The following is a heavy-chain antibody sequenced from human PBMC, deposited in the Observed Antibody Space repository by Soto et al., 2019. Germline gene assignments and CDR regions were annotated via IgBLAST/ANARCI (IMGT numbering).Heavy chain of an antibody. J-gene: IGHJ5*02. CDR1: GFTFSSYS. CDR2: ISSSSSTI. D-gene: IGHD6-13*01. CDR3: ARVPGPVGSSWYLEPGSSDP. Sequence: GGSLRLSCAASGFTFSSYSMNWVRQAPGKGLEWVSYISSSSSTIYYADSVKGRFTISRDNAKNSLYLQMNSLRAEDTAVYYCARVPGPVGSSWYLEPGSSDPWGQGTLVTLSS. V-gene: IGHV3-48*01.